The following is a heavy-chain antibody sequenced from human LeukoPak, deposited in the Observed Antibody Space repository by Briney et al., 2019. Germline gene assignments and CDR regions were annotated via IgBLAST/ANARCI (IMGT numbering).Heavy chain of an antibody. V-gene: IGHV3-15*01. D-gene: IGHD3-22*01. J-gene: IGHJ3*02. CDR2: IKSKRYSGTT. CDR1: GLTFTKAW. CDR3: TTNPYDEGGYHI. Sequence: KTGGSLRLSCAASGLTFTKAWMTWVRQVPGQGLEWVGRIKSKRYSGTTDYAAAVKGRFTISRDDSKNTLYLQMNNLKTEDTGIYYCTTNPYDEGGYHIWGKGTMVSVSS.